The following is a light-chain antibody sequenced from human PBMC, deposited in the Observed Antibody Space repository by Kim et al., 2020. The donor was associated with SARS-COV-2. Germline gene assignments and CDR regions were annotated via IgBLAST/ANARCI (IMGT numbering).Light chain of an antibody. CDR1: KLGDRY. J-gene: IGLJ3*02. CDR3: QAWDSTTAV. CDR2: QDN. Sequence: SYELTQPPSVSVSPGQPASLTCSGDKLGDRYASWYQHKPGQSPILVIYQDNKRPSGIPERFSGSNSGNTATLTVSGTQAMDEADYYCQAWDSTTAVFGGGTQLTVL. V-gene: IGLV3-1*01.